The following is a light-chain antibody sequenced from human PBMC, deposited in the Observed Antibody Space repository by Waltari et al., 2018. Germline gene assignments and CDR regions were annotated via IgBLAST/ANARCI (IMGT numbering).Light chain of an antibody. CDR1: SSNIGNND. Sequence: QSVLTQPPSVSAAPGQRVTISCSGGSSNIGNNDVSCYQQFPGTAHKLLITDNNKRPFGIPDRFSGSKSGTSATLGITGLQTGDEADYYCATWDSRLSVVVFGGGTKVTVL. J-gene: IGLJ3*02. V-gene: IGLV1-51*01. CDR2: DNN. CDR3: ATWDSRLSVVV.